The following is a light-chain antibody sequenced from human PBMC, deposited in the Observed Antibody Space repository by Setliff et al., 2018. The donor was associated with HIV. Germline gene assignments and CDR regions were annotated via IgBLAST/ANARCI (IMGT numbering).Light chain of an antibody. Sequence: QSVLTQTPSVPGAPGQRITISCTGSSSSIGAGYDVHWYQHLPGTTPKLLIYGNNNRPSGVPDRFSGSKSDTSASLAITGLQAEDEADYYCQSYDSSLSSWVFGGGTK. V-gene: IGLV1-40*01. J-gene: IGLJ3*02. CDR3: QSYDSSLSSWV. CDR1: SSSIGAGYD. CDR2: GNN.